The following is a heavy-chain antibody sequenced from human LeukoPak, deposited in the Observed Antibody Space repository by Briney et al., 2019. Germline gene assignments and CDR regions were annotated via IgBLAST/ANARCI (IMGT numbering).Heavy chain of an antibody. V-gene: IGHV4-31*03. CDR3: ARVAYGDLLWYFDY. D-gene: IGHD4-17*01. J-gene: IGHJ4*02. Sequence: HPSETLPLTCTVSGGSISSGGYYWSWIRQHPGKGLEWIGYIYYSGSTYYNPSLKSRVTISVDTSKNQFSLKLSSVTAADTAVYYCARVAYGDLLWYFDYWGQGTLVTVSS. CDR1: GGSISSGGYY. CDR2: IYYSGST.